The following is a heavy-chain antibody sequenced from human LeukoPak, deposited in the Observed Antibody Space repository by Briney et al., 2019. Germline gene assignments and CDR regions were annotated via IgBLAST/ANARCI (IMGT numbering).Heavy chain of an antibody. Sequence: SETLSLTCTVSGYSISSGYYWGWIRQPPGKGLEWIGSNYHSGSTYYNPSLKSRVTISVDTSKNQFSLKLSSVTAADTAVYYCAREVRGVIRGAFDYWGQGTLVTVSS. CDR2: NYHSGST. J-gene: IGHJ4*02. CDR1: GYSISSGYY. D-gene: IGHD3-10*01. CDR3: AREVRGVIRGAFDY. V-gene: IGHV4-38-2*02.